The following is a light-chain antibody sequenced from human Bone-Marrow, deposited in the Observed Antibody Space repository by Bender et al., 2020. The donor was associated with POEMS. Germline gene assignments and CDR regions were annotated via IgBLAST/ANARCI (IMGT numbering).Light chain of an antibody. Sequence: QSALTQPASVSGSPGQSITISCTGTSSDVGSYNLVSWYQQHPGKAPKVMIYEVSKRPSGVSNRFSGSKSGNTASLTISGLQAEDEADYYCCSYAGSGTGVFGGGTKLTVL. J-gene: IGLJ3*02. CDR3: CSYAGSGTGV. CDR2: EVS. CDR1: SSDVGSYNL. V-gene: IGLV2-23*02.